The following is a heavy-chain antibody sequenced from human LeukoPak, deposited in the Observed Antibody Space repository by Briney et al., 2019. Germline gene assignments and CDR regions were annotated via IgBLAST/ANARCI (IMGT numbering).Heavy chain of an antibody. D-gene: IGHD1-26*01. J-gene: IGHJ2*01. CDR2: MSYAGDKR. Sequence: GGSLRLSCAASEFVFRKYVMHWVRQAPGKGLQWVALMSYAGDKRYYADSVKGRFTISRDNSKNTLYLQMSSLRPEDTAVYYCARKNGAYWYLDLWGRGTLVTVSS. CDR1: EFVFRKYV. V-gene: IGHV3-30-3*01. CDR3: ARKNGAYWYLDL.